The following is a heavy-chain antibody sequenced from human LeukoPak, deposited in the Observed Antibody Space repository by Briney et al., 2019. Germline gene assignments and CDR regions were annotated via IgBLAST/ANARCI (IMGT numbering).Heavy chain of an antibody. CDR3: ASIVGDY. V-gene: IGHV4-59*01. J-gene: IGHJ4*02. D-gene: IGHD1-26*01. Sequence: SETLSLTCTVSGGSTSSYYWSWIRQPPGKGLEWIGYIYYSGSTNYNPSLKSRVTISVDTSKNQSSLKLSSVTAADTAVYYCASIVGDYWGQGTLVTVSS. CDR1: GGSTSSYY. CDR2: IYYSGST.